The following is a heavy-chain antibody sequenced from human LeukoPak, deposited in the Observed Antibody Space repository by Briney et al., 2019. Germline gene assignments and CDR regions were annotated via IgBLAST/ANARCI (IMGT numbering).Heavy chain of an antibody. CDR1: GFTVSSNY. Sequence: GGSLRLSCAASGFTVSSNYMSWVRQAPGKGLEWVSVIYSGGSTYYADSVKGRFTISRDNSKNTLYLQMNSLRAEDTAVYYCAKDPPSSIAAAGSFDYWGQGTLVTVSS. CDR2: IYSGGST. J-gene: IGHJ4*02. V-gene: IGHV3-53*01. CDR3: AKDPPSSIAAAGSFDY. D-gene: IGHD6-13*01.